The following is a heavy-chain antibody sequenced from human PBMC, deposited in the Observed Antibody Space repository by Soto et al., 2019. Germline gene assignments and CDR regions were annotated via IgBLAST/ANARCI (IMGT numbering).Heavy chain of an antibody. J-gene: IGHJ6*02. CDR3: ARGGKIAVAGRIFYYYGMDG. CDR1: GGSFSGYY. Sequence: PSETLSLTCAVYGGSFSGYYWSWIRQPPGKGLEWIGEINHSGSTNYNPSLKSRVTISVDTSKNQFSLKLSSVTAADTAVYYCARGGKIAVAGRIFYYYGMDGWGQGTTVTVSS. CDR2: INHSGST. V-gene: IGHV4-34*01. D-gene: IGHD6-19*01.